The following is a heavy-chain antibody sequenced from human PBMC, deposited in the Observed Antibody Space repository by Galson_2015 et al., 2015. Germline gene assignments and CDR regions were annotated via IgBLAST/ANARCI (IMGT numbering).Heavy chain of an antibody. Sequence: ALVKPTQTLTLTCTFSGFSLNTHGVGVGWIRQPPGKALEWLADIHWSNSKQYSPSLKSRLTITKDASKNQVVLTMTNIDPVDTATYYCAHRRIAYGLDVWGQGTTVTVSS. CDR2: IHWSNSK. CDR1: GFSLNTHGVG. CDR3: AHRRIAYGLDV. V-gene: IGHV2-5*01. D-gene: IGHD3-16*02. J-gene: IGHJ6*02.